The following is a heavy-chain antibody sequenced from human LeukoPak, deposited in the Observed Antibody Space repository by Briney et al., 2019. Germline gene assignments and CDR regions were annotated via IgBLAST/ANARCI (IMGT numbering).Heavy chain of an antibody. D-gene: IGHD6-19*01. Sequence: GGSLRLSCAASGFTFSVSTMHWVRQASGEGLEWVGRIRSKANDYATAYTASVKGRFTISRDDSKSTVYLQMNSLKTEDTAVYYCTSRATVSSGLDVWGKGTTVTVSS. V-gene: IGHV3-73*01. J-gene: IGHJ6*04. CDR2: IRSKANDYAT. CDR3: TSRATVSSGLDV. CDR1: GFTFSVST.